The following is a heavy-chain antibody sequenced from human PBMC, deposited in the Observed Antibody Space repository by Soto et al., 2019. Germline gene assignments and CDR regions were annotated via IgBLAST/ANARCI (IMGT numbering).Heavy chain of an antibody. CDR2: ISGSGGST. CDR3: AKFMGSGRTILGGYPQPFDI. CDR1: GFTFSSYA. V-gene: IGHV3-23*01. Sequence: GGSLRLSCAASGFTFSSYAMSWVRQAPGKGLEWVSAISGSGGSTYYADSVKGRFTISRDNSKNTLYLQMNSLRAEDTAVYYCAKFMGSGRTILGGYPQPFDIWGQGTVVTVSS. J-gene: IGHJ3*02. D-gene: IGHD3-10*01.